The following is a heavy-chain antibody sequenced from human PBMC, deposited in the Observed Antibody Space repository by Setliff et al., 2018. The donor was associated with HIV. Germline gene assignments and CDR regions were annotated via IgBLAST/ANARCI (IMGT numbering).Heavy chain of an antibody. CDR1: GGSLSGYY. J-gene: IGHJ4*02. D-gene: IGHD3-9*01. CDR3: AKTIGRYFDIFDN. Sequence: LSETLSLTCAVYGGSLSGYYWSWIRQPPGKGLEWFGEINHSGSTNYNPSLKSRVTISVDTSKNQFSLKVNSVTAADTAVYYCAKTIGRYFDIFDNWGQGTLVTVSS. CDR2: INHSGST. V-gene: IGHV4-34*01.